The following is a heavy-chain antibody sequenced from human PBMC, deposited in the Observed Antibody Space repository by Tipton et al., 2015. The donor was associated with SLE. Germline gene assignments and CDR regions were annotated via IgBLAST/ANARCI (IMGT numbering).Heavy chain of an antibody. J-gene: IGHJ2*01. V-gene: IGHV4-34*01. Sequence: TLSLTCAVSGGSFSGNYLNWIRQSPGKGLEWIGEINHSGGTNYNPSLKSRVTILVDNNQVSLKLREVTAADTAVYYCARRVDFWSYWFFDIWGRGTPVTVSS. CDR1: GGSFSGNY. CDR2: INHSGGT. D-gene: IGHD3-3*01. CDR3: ARRVDFWSYWFFDI.